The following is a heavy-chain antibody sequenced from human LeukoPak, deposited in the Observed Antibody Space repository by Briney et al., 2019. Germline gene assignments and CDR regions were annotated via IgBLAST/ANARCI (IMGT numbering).Heavy chain of an antibody. CDR1: GYTFTGYY. CDR2: INPNSGGT. V-gene: IGHV1-2*02. Sequence: GASVKVSCKASGYTFTGYYMHWVRQAPGQGLEWMGWINPNSGGTNYAQKFQGRVTMTRDTSISTAYMELSRLRSDDTAVYYCARNPNPPPIVLMVYAGVWFDPWGQGTLVTVPS. J-gene: IGHJ5*02. CDR3: ARNPNPPPIVLMVYAGVWFDP. D-gene: IGHD2-8*01.